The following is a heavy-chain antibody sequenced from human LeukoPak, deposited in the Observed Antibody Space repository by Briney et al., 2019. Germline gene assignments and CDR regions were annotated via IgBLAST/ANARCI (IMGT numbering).Heavy chain of an antibody. D-gene: IGHD6-13*01. CDR3: ARDGQQQLVLLGYYYYYGMDV. Sequence: ASVKVSCKASGYTFTSYGISWVRQAPGQGLEWMGWISAYNGNTNYAQKLQGRVTMTTDTSTSTAYMELRSLRSDDTAVYYCARDGQQQLVLLGYYYYYGMDVWGQGTTVT. V-gene: IGHV1-18*01. CDR1: GYTFTSYG. J-gene: IGHJ6*02. CDR2: ISAYNGNT.